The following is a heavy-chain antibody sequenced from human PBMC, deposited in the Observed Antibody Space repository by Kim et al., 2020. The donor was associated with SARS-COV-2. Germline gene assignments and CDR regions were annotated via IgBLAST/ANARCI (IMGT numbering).Heavy chain of an antibody. CDR2: INHSGST. V-gene: IGHV4-34*01. CDR3: ARGRGIAAAGILLYYYYYGMDV. J-gene: IGHJ6*02. D-gene: IGHD6-13*01. CDR1: GGSFSGYY. Sequence: SATLSLTCAVYGGSFSGYYWSWIRQPPGKGLEWIGEINHSGSTNYNPSLKSRVTISVDTSKNQFSLKLSSVTAADTAVYYCARGRGIAAAGILLYYYYYGMDVGGQGTTVTVSS.